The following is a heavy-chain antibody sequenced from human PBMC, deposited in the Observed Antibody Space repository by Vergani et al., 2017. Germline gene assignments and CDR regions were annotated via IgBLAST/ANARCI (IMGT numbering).Heavy chain of an antibody. V-gene: IGHV4-59*01. CDR1: GGSISRYD. CDR3: ARGILTGHLYYFDY. D-gene: IGHD3-9*01. J-gene: IGHJ4*02. CDR2: IYYSGST. Sequence: QVQLQESGPGLVKPSETLYLTCTVSGGSISRYDWSWIRQPPGKGLEWIGYIYYSGSTNYNPSLKSRVTISVDTSKNQFSLKLSSVTAADTAVYYCARGILTGHLYYFDYWGQGTLVTVSS.